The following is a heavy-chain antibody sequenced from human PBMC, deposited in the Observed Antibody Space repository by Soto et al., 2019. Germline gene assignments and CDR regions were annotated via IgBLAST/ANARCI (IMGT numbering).Heavy chain of an antibody. Sequence: SVKVSCKASGGTFSSYAISWVRQAPGQGLEWMGGIIPIFGTANYAQKFQGRVTITADKSTSTAYMELSSLRSEDTAVYYCARGAGVVVPAAIGYFDYWGQGTLVTVSS. J-gene: IGHJ4*02. V-gene: IGHV1-69*06. CDR2: IIPIFGTA. CDR1: GGTFSSYA. D-gene: IGHD2-2*02. CDR3: ARGAGVVVPAAIGYFDY.